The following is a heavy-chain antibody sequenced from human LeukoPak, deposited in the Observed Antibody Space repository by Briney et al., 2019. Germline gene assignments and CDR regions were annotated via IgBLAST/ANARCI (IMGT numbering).Heavy chain of an antibody. Sequence: ASVKVSRKASGYTFTSYYMHWVRQAPGQGLEWMGIINPSGGSTSYAQKFQGRVTMTRDTSTSTVYMELSSLRSEDTAVYYCARDQSFCSSTSCSSFDYWGQGTLVTVSS. CDR3: ARDQSFCSSTSCSSFDY. CDR1: GYTFTSYY. J-gene: IGHJ4*02. D-gene: IGHD2-2*01. CDR2: INPSGGST. V-gene: IGHV1-46*01.